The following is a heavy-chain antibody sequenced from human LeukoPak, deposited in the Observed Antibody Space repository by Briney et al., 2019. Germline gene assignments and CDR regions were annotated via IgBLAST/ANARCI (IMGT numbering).Heavy chain of an antibody. CDR1: GGSISSHY. Sequence: SETLSLTCTVSGGSISSHYWSWIRQPPGKGLEWIGYIYYSGSANYNPSLKSRVTISVDTSKNQFSLKLSSVTAADTAVYYCARDSWVIRGAFDIWGQGTMVTVSS. CDR2: IYYSGSA. D-gene: IGHD2-15*01. J-gene: IGHJ3*02. CDR3: ARDSWVIRGAFDI. V-gene: IGHV4-59*11.